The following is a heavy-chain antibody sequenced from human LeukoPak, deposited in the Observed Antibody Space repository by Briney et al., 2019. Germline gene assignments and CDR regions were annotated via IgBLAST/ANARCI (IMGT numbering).Heavy chain of an antibody. CDR3: AREVGYYFDY. Sequence: GGSLRLSCAASGFTVSSNYMSWVRQAPGKGLEWVSVNYSSGTTYYADFVKGRFTISRDNSKNTLFLQMNSLRAEDTAVYYCAREVGYYFDYWGQGTLVTVSS. V-gene: IGHV3-53*01. CDR2: NYSSGTT. D-gene: IGHD5-12*01. CDR1: GFTVSSNY. J-gene: IGHJ4*02.